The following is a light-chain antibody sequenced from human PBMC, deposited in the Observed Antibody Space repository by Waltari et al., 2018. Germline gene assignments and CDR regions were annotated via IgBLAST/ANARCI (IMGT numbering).Light chain of an antibody. J-gene: IGLJ2*01. CDR1: SSDVGGYNY. Sequence: QSALTQPASVSGSPGQSITIPCTGTSSDVGGYNYVPWYQQHPGKAPKLMIYDVSKRPSGVSNRFSGSKSGNTASLTISGLQAEDEADYYCSSYTSSSIVVFGGGTKLTVL. CDR3: SSYTSSSIVV. V-gene: IGLV2-14*01. CDR2: DVS.